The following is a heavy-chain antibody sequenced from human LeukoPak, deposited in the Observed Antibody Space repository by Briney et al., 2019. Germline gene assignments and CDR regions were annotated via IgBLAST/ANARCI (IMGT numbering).Heavy chain of an antibody. V-gene: IGHV3-11*01. Sequence: PGGSLRLSCAASGFTFSDYYMSWIRQAPGKGLEWVSYISSSGNTIYYADSVKGRFTVSRDNAKNSLYLQMNSLRAEDTAMYYCARSLYDEHGFDVWGQGTMVTVSS. J-gene: IGHJ3*01. D-gene: IGHD5/OR15-5a*01. CDR2: ISSSGNTI. CDR1: GFTFSDYY. CDR3: ARSLYDEHGFDV.